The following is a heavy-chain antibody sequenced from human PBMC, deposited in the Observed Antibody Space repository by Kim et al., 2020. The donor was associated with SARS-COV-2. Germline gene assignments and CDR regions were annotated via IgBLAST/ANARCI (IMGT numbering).Heavy chain of an antibody. CDR2: IIPIFGTA. CDR1: GGTFSSYA. CDR3: AIPRGLIVGATWAFDY. J-gene: IGHJ4*02. D-gene: IGHD1-26*01. Sequence: SVKVSCKASGGTFSSYAISWVRQAPGQGLEWMGGIIPIFGTANYAQKFQGRVTITADESTSTAYMELSSLRSEDTAVYYCAIPRGLIVGATWAFDYWGQGTLVTVSS. V-gene: IGHV1-69*13.